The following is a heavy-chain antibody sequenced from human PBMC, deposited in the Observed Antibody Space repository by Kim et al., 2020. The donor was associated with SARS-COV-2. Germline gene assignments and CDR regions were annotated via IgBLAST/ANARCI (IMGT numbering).Heavy chain of an antibody. V-gene: IGHV3-74*01. D-gene: IGHD3-22*01. CDR2: IKTDGRTT. J-gene: IGHJ3*01. Sequence: GGSLRLSCAASGFTFSRYWMHWVRQAPGKGLVWVSRIKTDGRTTHYADSVKGRFTISRDNAKNMLYLEMTSLSPEDTAVYYCIKVFDSSVSAHALDVWGQGTMVTVSS. CDR1: GFTFSRYW. CDR3: IKVFDSSVSAHALDV.